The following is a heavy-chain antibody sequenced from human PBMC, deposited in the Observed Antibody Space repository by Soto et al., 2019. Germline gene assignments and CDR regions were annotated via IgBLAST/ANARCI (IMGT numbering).Heavy chain of an antibody. CDR1: GFGFNGYD. J-gene: IGHJ6*02. CDR3: ARGGDRFDGMDV. Sequence: EVQLVESGGGLVQPGGSLRLSCAASGFGFNGYDMHWVRQAPGKNLEWVAAISTAGDTYYLGSVKGRFTISREDAKNSWSRQMSSLRVGDTAVYYCARGGDRFDGMDVWGQGTTVTVSS. V-gene: IGHV3-13*01. D-gene: IGHD3-16*01. CDR2: ISTAGDT.